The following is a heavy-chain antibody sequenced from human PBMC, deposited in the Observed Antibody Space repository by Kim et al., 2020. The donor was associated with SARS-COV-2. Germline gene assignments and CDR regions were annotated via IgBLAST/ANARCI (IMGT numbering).Heavy chain of an antibody. CDR1: GFSFSDYY. Sequence: GGSLRLSCAASGFSFSDYYMTWVRQAPGKGLEWVSCASPSGSTIYYAGSVEGRFTLSRDNARQSPYLQMNRLGADDTAVYYCARALDRYHYYYGVDIWG. CDR2: ASPSGSTI. J-gene: IGHJ6*02. V-gene: IGHV3-11*01. CDR3: ARALDRYHYYYGVDI.